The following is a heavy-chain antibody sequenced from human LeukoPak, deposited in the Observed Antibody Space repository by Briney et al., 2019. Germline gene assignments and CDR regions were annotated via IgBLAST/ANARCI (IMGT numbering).Heavy chain of an antibody. V-gene: IGHV4-31*03. CDR1: GGSISSSSYY. CDR2: IYYSGST. CDR3: ASSGYRGDAFDI. J-gene: IGHJ3*02. D-gene: IGHD2-2*02. Sequence: PSETLSLTCTVSGGSISSSSYYWGWIRQPPGKGLEWIGYIYYSGSTYYNPSLKSRVTISVDTSKNQFSLKLSSVTAADTAVYYCASSGYRGDAFDIWGQGTMVTVSS.